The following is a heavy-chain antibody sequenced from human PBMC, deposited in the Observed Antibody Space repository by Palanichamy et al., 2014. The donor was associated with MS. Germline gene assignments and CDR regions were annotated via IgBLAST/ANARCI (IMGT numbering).Heavy chain of an antibody. CDR2: VNSNNGGT. V-gene: IGHV1-2*02. CDR3: ARDRVGDLDY. CDR1: GYIFTDYY. Sequence: QVQLVQSGAEMKKPGASVKVSCKASGYIFTDYYIHWVRQAPGQGLEWMGWVNSNNGGTNYAQKFQGRATMTRDTSISTAYMELSGLKSDDTAVYYCARDRVGDLDYWGQGTLVTVSS. J-gene: IGHJ4*02. D-gene: IGHD1-26*01.